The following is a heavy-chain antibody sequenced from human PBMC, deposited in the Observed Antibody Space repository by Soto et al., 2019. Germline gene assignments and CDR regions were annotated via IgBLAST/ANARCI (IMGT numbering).Heavy chain of an antibody. CDR1: GGSISSSTYS. CDR3: ARSTPDGYNYGSYYYYYGMDV. D-gene: IGHD5-18*01. V-gene: IGHV4-39*01. J-gene: IGHJ6*02. Sequence: QLQLQESGPGLVKPSETLSLTCTVSGGSISSSTYSWVGTRQPPGKGLEWIGSIYYSGSTYYNPSLKSRVTISVDTSKNQFSLKLTSVTAADTAVYYCARSTPDGYNYGSYYYYYGMDVWGQGTTVTVSS. CDR2: IYYSGST.